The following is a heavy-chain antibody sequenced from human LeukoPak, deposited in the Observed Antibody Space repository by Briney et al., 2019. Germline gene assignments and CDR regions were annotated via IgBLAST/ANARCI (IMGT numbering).Heavy chain of an antibody. CDR2: IYYSGST. D-gene: IGHD5-18*01. V-gene: IGHV4-59*01. CDR1: GGSISSYY. CDR3: AKSRGYSYAYYGMDV. Sequence: SETLSLTCTVSGGSISSYYWSWIRQPPGEGLGWIGYIYYSGSTNYNPPRKGRVTISVDTSKNQFSLKLSSVTAADTAVYYCAKSRGYSYAYYGMDVWGQGTTVTVSS. J-gene: IGHJ6*02.